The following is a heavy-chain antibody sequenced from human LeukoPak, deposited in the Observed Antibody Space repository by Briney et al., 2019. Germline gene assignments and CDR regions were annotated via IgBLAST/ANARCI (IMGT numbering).Heavy chain of an antibody. CDR1: GFTFSNYW. CDR3: AREGGGIAARPGDY. Sequence: PGGSLRLSCAASGFTFSNYWMSWVRQAPGKGLEWVANIKQDGSEKFYADSVKGRFTISRDNAKNSLYLQMNSLRAEDTAVYYCAREGGGIAARPGDYWGQGTLVTVSS. V-gene: IGHV3-7*01. D-gene: IGHD6-6*01. J-gene: IGHJ4*02. CDR2: IKQDGSEK.